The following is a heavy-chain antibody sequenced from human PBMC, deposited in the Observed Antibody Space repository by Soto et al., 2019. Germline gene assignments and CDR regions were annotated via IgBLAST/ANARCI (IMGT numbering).Heavy chain of an antibody. D-gene: IGHD6-19*01. J-gene: IGHJ6*02. CDR2: IKQDGSEK. CDR3: ARDSPEVAGTYYHYGMDV. CDR1: GFTFSNFW. Sequence: EVQLVESGGGLVQPGGSLRLSCAASGFTFSNFWMTWVRQAPGKGLEWVATIKQDGSEKHYVDSVKGRFSMSRDNAKNSLDLQMNNLRVEDTAVYYCARDSPEVAGTYYHYGMDVWGRGTTITVSS. V-gene: IGHV3-7*01.